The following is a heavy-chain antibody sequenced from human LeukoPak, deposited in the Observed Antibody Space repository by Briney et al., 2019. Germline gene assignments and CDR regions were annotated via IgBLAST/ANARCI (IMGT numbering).Heavy chain of an antibody. Sequence: PSETLSLTCTVSGGSISSSSYYWGWIRQPPGKGLEWIGSIYYSGSTYYNPSLKSRVTISVDTSKNQFSLKLRSVTAADTAVYFCARNVTMVLPGQGAFDIWGQGTMVTVSS. D-gene: IGHD4/OR15-4a*01. J-gene: IGHJ3*02. CDR1: GGSISSSSYY. CDR2: IYYSGST. V-gene: IGHV4-39*01. CDR3: ARNVTMVLPGQGAFDI.